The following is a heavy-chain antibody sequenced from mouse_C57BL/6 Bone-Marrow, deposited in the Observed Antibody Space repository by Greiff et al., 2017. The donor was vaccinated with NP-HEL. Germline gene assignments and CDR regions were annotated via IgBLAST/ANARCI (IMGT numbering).Heavy chain of an antibody. CDR2: IHPNSGST. CDR1: GYTFTSYW. V-gene: IGHV1-64*01. Sequence: QVQLQQPGAELVKPGASVKLSCKASGYTFTSYWMHWVKPRPGQGLEWIGMIHPNSGSTNYNEKFKSKAPLTVDKSSRTAYNQLSSLTSEDSAVDYCARRGRFDYWGQGTTLTVSS. CDR3: ARRGRFDY. J-gene: IGHJ2*01.